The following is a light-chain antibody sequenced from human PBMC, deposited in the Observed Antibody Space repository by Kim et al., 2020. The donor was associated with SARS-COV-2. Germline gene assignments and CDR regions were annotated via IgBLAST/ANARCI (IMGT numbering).Light chain of an antibody. CDR1: QDIGNS. Sequence: DIQMTQSPSSLSASIGDRVTITCRASQDIGNSVAWYQQKPGKGPNVLISSASTLASGVPSRFSGSESETEYTLTISSLQPEDFATYYCQQYSGTLATFGQGTKVDIK. V-gene: IGKV1-NL1*01. CDR2: SAS. J-gene: IGKJ1*01. CDR3: QQYSGTLAT.